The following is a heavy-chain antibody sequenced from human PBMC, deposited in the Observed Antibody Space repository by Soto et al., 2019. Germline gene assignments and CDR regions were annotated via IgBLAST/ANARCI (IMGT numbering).Heavy chain of an antibody. V-gene: IGHV4-59*08. CDR3: ARKAYGVDYYGSGSYLYFDY. CDR1: GGSLSSYY. J-gene: IGHJ4*02. D-gene: IGHD3-10*01. Sequence: TLSLTCTVSGGSLSSYYWSWIRQPPGKGLEWIGYIYYSGSTNYNPSLKSRVTISVDTSKNQFSLKPSSVTAADTAVYYCARKAYGVDYYGSGSYLYFDYWGQGTPVTVSS. CDR2: IYYSGST.